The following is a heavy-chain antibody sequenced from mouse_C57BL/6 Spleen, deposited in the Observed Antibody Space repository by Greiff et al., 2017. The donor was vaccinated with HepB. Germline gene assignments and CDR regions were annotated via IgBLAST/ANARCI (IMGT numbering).Heavy chain of an antibody. V-gene: IGHV1-55*01. CDR2: IYPGSGST. D-gene: IGHD2-10*02. CDR3: ARGWYGNWYFDV. Sequence: QVQLQQPGAELVKPGASVKMSCKASGYTFTSYWITWVKQRPGQGLEWIGDIYPGSGSTNYNEKFKSKATLTVDTSSSTAYMQLSSLTSEDSAVYYCARGWYGNWYFDVWGTGTTVTVSS. CDR1: GYTFTSYW. J-gene: IGHJ1*03.